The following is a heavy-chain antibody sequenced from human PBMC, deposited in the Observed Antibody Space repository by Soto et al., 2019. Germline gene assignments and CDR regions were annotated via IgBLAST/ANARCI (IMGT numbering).Heavy chain of an antibody. D-gene: IGHD2-15*01. Sequence: GGSLRLSCAASGFTFSTYDMNWVRRAPGKGLEWISFISGTSPTTSYADSVRGRFTISRDDARNSLYLQMNSLRDDDTAVYYCARDRDGDEDFDSWGQGTLVTVSS. J-gene: IGHJ4*02. CDR1: GFTFSTYD. V-gene: IGHV3-48*02. CDR2: ISGTSPTT. CDR3: ARDRDGDEDFDS.